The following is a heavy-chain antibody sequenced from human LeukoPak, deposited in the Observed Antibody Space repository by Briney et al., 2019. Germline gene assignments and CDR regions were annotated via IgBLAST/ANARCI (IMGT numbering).Heavy chain of an antibody. D-gene: IGHD3-3*01. CDR2: ISWNSGSI. J-gene: IGHJ4*02. CDR1: GFTFDDDA. V-gene: IGHV3-9*01. Sequence: GGSLRLSCAASGFTFDDDAMHWVRQAPGKGLEWVSGISWNSGSIGYADSVKGRFTISRDNAKNSLYLQMNSLRAEDTALYYCAKDNYDFWSGYLDYWGQGTLVTVSS. CDR3: AKDNYDFWSGYLDY.